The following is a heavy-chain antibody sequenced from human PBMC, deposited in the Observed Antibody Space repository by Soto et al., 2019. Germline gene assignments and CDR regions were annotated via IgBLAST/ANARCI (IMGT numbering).Heavy chain of an antibody. D-gene: IGHD2-21*02. J-gene: IGHJ4*02. V-gene: IGHV4-59*01. CDR2: IHHSGGT. Sequence: PSETLSLTCTVSGGSIIHYYWTWIRQPPGKGLEWMGYIHHSGGTSYNPSLKSLVAISVDTSKNQFSLKVDSVTAADTAVYYCARGLLAYCGGDCALFDSWGQGIMVTVSS. CDR3: ARGLLAYCGGDCALFDS. CDR1: GGSIIHYY.